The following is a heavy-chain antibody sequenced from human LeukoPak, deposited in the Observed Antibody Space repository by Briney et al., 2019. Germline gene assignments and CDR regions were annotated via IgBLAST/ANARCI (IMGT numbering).Heavy chain of an antibody. D-gene: IGHD6-19*01. J-gene: IGHJ4*02. CDR2: INPNSGGT. CDR3: ARPRLWYSSGWDFDY. V-gene: IGHV1-2*02. Sequence: ASVTVSFMASGYTFTGYYMHWVRQAPGQGGGWMGWINPNSGGTNYAQKFHGRVTMNSDTSISTAYMELSRLSSDDTALYYCARPRLWYSSGWDFDYWGQGTLVTVSS. CDR1: GYTFTGYY.